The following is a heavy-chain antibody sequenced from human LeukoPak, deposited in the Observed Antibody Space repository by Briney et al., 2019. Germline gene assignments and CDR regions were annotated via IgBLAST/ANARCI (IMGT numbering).Heavy chain of an antibody. CDR1: GFTFSNFW. Sequence: GGSLRLSCVASGFTFSNFWMHWVRQAPGKGLVWVSRINTDGSSTNYADPVKGRFTISRDNSKNTLCLQMNSLRAEDTAVYYCARDVSYSSSWYVSYWGQGTLVTVSS. V-gene: IGHV3-74*01. CDR2: INTDGSST. D-gene: IGHD6-13*01. J-gene: IGHJ4*02. CDR3: ARDVSYSSSWYVSY.